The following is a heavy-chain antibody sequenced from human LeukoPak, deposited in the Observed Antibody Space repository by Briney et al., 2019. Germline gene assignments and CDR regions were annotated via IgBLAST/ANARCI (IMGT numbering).Heavy chain of an antibody. J-gene: IGHJ4*02. CDR2: IYYSGST. V-gene: IGHV4-39*01. D-gene: IGHD2-2*01. Sequence: SETLSLTCAVYGGSFSGYSWGWIRQPPGKGLEWIGTIYYSGSTYYNPSLKSRVTISVDTSKNQFSLNLSSVTAADTAVYYCARHPVVPAVDFWGQGTLVTVSS. CDR1: GGSFSGYS. CDR3: ARHPVVPAVDF.